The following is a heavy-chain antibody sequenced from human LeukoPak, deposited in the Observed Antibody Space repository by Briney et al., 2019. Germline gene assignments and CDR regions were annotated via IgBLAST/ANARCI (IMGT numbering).Heavy chain of an antibody. V-gene: IGHV1-46*01. D-gene: IGHD3-10*01. CDR2: INPGSGHT. CDR1: GYTFSPYY. J-gene: IGHJ4*02. CDR3: AREGPPGSHGYYFDY. Sequence: ASVKVSCKASGYTFSPYYIHFVRQAPGQGLEWMGAINPGSGHTAFSQNFQGRLTLTRDTSTSTVYMEVSSLRSEDTAFYYCAREGPPGSHGYYFDYWGQGTLVTVSS.